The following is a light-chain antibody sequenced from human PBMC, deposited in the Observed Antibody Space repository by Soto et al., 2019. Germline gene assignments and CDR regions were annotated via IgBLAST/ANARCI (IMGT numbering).Light chain of an antibody. CDR1: QSVRSN. CDR3: QQYNNWPAIT. V-gene: IGKV3D-15*01. J-gene: IGKJ5*01. Sequence: DILITHAPATLSVSPGERATLSCRASQSVRSNLAWYQQKPGQAPRLLIYGASTRATGIPATFSGSGSGTQFTLTIRSLQSEDFAIYYCQQYNNWPAITFGQGTQREIK. CDR2: GAS.